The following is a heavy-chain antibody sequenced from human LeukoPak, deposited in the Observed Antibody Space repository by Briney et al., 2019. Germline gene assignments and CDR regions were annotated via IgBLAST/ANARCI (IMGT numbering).Heavy chain of an antibody. J-gene: IGHJ4*02. CDR2: VIRDGSFT. Sequence: GGSLRLSCAASGFIFSDYYMSWIRQAPGKGLVWVSRVIRDGSFTNYADSVKGRFTISRDNAKNTLYLQMNSLRAEDTAVYYCVRDGDDFNFDYWGQGSLVTVSS. CDR3: VRDGDDFNFDY. V-gene: IGHV3-74*01. CDR1: GFIFSDYY. D-gene: IGHD5-24*01.